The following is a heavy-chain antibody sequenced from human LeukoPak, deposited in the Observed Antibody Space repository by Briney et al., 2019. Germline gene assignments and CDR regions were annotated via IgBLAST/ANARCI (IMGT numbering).Heavy chain of an antibody. V-gene: IGHV4-39*07. CDR1: GGSISSSSHY. CDR2: MYYRGST. J-gene: IGHJ4*02. D-gene: IGHD3-10*01. Sequence: SETLSLTCTVSGGSISSSSHYWGWIRQPPGKGLEWIGSMYYRGSTYHNPSLKSRVTISVDTSKNQFSLKLSSVTAADTAVYYCAVMVRGDNFDYWGQGTLVTVSS. CDR3: AVMVRGDNFDY.